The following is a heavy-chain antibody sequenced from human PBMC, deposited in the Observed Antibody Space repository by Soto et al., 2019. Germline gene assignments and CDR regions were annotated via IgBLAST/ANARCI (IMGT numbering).Heavy chain of an antibody. CDR2: INAGNGNT. D-gene: IGHD6-13*01. CDR1: GGTFSSYT. J-gene: IGHJ4*02. CDR3: ARGEAAFDY. Sequence: ASVKVSCKASGGTFSSYTISWVRQAPGQRLEWMGWINAGNGNTKYSQKFQGRVTITRDTSASTAYMELSSLRSEDTAVYYCARGEAAFDYWGQGTLVTVSS. V-gene: IGHV1-3*01.